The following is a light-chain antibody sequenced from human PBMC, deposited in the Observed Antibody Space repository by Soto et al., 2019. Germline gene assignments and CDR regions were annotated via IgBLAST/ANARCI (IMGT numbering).Light chain of an antibody. CDR2: DAS. V-gene: IGKV1-5*01. CDR1: QSISSW. Sequence: DIQMTQSPSTLSASVGDRVTITCRASQSISSWLAWYQQKPGKAPKLLIYDASSLESGVPSRFSGSGSGPEFTLTISSLQPDDFATYYCQQYGSSPTFGQGTKVDIK. J-gene: IGKJ1*01. CDR3: QQYGSSPT.